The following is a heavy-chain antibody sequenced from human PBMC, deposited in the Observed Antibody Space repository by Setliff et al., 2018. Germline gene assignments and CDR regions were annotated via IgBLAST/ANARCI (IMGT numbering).Heavy chain of an antibody. J-gene: IGHJ4*02. CDR2: IYHDGNP. Sequence: SETLSLTCAVSGVSVNSLTWWSWVRQTPGKGLEWIGFIYHDGNPKFNPSVNYNPSLKSRVTMSIDKSKNQFFLNLRSVTAADTAVYYCTRGGERYHTANWGQGLLVTVSS. D-gene: IGHD2-2*01. CDR1: GVSVNSLTW. V-gene: IGHV4-28*03. CDR3: TRGGERYHTAN.